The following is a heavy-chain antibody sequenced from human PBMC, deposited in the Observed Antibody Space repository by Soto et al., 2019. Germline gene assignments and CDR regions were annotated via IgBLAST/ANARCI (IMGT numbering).Heavy chain of an antibody. Sequence: RLACVASVFPFSSYAMSLVRQAPGKGLEWVSTISGSGGSTYHANSVKGRFTISRDNSKNTLYLQMNSLRAEDTAVYYCAKHFGYSSCWYRSDYWGQGTLVTVSS. CDR2: ISGSGGST. J-gene: IGHJ4*02. CDR3: AKHFGYSSCWYRSDY. V-gene: IGHV3-23*01. CDR1: VFPFSSYA. D-gene: IGHD6-19*01.